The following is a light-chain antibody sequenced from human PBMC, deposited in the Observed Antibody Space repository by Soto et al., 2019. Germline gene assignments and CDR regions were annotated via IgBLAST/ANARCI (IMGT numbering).Light chain of an antibody. J-gene: IGKJ5*01. CDR1: QSVKNN. CDR2: DAS. Sequence: EIVMTQSPATLSVSPGERVTLSCTASQSVKNNVAWYQQRPGQAPRLLIYDASTAATGIPGRFSGSGSGTEFTLTISSLQSEDSAVYYCQQYDYLITFGQGTRLE. CDR3: QQYDYLIT. V-gene: IGKV3-15*01.